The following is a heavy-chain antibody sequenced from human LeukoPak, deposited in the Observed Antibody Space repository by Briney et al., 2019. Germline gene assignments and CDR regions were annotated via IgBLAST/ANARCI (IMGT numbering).Heavy chain of an antibody. D-gene: IGHD1-26*01. J-gene: IGHJ4*02. CDR3: ARNTGSYALDY. Sequence: PGGSLRLSCAASGFTFSYYGMHWVRQAPGKGLEWVAFIQYDENDKYYADSVKGRFTISRDNSKNTLYLQMNSLRAEDTAVYYCARNTGSYALDYWGQGTLVTVSA. CDR1: GFTFSYYG. CDR2: IQYDENDK. V-gene: IGHV3-30*02.